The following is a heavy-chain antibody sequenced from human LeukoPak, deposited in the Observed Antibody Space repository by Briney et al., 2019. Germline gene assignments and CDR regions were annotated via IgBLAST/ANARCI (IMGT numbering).Heavy chain of an antibody. CDR2: IYYTGST. V-gene: IGHV4-39*01. D-gene: IGHD3-16*01. Sequence: SETLSLTRSVSGGSISGSGYYWAWIRQPPGKGLEWIGSIYYTGSTHYNSSLKSRVTMSVDTSKNQFSLKLSSVTAADTAVYYCASPLGGFDNWGQGTLVTVSS. CDR3: ASPLGGFDN. J-gene: IGHJ4*02. CDR1: GGSISGSGYY.